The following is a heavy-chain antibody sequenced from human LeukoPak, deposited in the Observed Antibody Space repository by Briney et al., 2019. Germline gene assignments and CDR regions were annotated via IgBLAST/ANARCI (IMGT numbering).Heavy chain of an antibody. V-gene: IGHV5-10-1*01. CDR2: IDPSDSYT. D-gene: IGHD2-2*01. CDR1: GYSFTSYW. J-gene: IGHJ4*02. Sequence: HGESLKISCKGSGYSFTSYWISWVRQMPGKGLEWMGRIDPSDSYTNYSPSFQGHVTISADKSISTAYLQWSSLKASDTAMYYCATHKTAYQSLLFLWGQGTLVTVSS. CDR3: ATHKTAYQSLLFL.